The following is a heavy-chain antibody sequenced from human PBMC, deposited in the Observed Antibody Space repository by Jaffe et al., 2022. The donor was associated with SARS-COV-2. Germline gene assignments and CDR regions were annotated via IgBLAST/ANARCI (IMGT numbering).Heavy chain of an antibody. J-gene: IGHJ6*02. CDR1: GFTFSSYA. V-gene: IGHV3-23*01. CDR3: AKSSDWAYYYYYGMDV. CDR2: ISGSGGST. Sequence: EVQLLESGGGLVQPGGSLRLSCAASGFTFSSYAMSWVRQAPGKGLEWVSAISGSGGSTYYADSVKGRFTISRDNSKNTLYLQMNSLRAEDTAVYYCAKSSDWAYYYYYGMDVWGQGTTVTVSS. D-gene: IGHD3-9*01.